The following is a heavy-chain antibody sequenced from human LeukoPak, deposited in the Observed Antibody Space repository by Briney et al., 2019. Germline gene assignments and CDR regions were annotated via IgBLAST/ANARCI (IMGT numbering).Heavy chain of an antibody. D-gene: IGHD3-22*01. J-gene: IGHJ4*02. CDR2: ISGSGYTI. CDR3: ARSLRRYYYDSSGYYGNFDY. Sequence: GGSLRLSCAASGFTFSSYEMNWVRQALGKGLEWVSYISGSGYTIYYADSVKGRFTISRDNAKKSLYVQMNSLRAEDTAVYYCARSLRRYYYDSSGYYGNFDYWGQGTLVTVSS. V-gene: IGHV3-48*03. CDR1: GFTFSSYE.